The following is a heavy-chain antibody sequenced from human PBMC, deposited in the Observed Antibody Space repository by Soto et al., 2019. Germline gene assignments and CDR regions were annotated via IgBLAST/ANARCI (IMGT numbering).Heavy chain of an antibody. CDR3: AREIVVVVAANHYYYYGMDV. CDR1: GYTFTSYG. J-gene: IGHJ6*02. V-gene: IGHV1-18*01. D-gene: IGHD2-15*01. CDR2: ISAYNGNT. Sequence: ASVKVSCKASGYTFTSYGISWVRQAPGQGLEWMGWISAYNGNTNYAQKLQGRVTMTTDTSTSTAYMELRSLRSDDTAVYYCAREIVVVVAANHYYYYGMDVWGQGTTVTVS.